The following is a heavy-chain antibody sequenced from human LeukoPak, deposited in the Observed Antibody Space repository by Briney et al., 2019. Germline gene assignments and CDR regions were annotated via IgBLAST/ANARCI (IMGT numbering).Heavy chain of an antibody. D-gene: IGHD6-6*01. Sequence: GGSLRLSCAASGFTFSSYWMHWVRQAPGKGLVWVSRINTDGSSTSYADSVKGRFTISRDNAKNTLYLQMNSLRAEDTAVYYCAKDRVVIRAAPFDYWGQGTLVTVSS. CDR2: INTDGSST. V-gene: IGHV3-74*01. J-gene: IGHJ4*02. CDR1: GFTFSSYW. CDR3: AKDRVVIRAAPFDY.